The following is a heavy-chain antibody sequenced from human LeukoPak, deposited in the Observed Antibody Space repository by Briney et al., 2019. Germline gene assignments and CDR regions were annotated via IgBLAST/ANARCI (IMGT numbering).Heavy chain of an antibody. D-gene: IGHD3-22*01. J-gene: IGHJ4*02. CDR3: ASQYDSSGYYPLRY. CDR1: GASISSSSYY. CDR2: IYYSGST. V-gene: IGHV4-39*01. Sequence: SETLSLTCTVSGASISSSSYYWGWLRQPPGTGLEWIGSIYYSGSTYYNPSLKSRVTISVDTSKNQFSLKLSSVTAADTAVYYCASQYDSSGYYPLRYWGQGTLVTVSS.